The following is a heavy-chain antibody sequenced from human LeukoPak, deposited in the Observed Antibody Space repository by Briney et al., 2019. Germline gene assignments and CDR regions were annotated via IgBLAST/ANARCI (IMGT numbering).Heavy chain of an antibody. Sequence: SVKVSCKASGGTFSSYAISWVRQAPGQGLEWMGRIIPILGIANYAQKFQGRVTITADKSTSTAYMGLSSLRSEDTAVYYCARVMEQLSDYFDYWGQGTLVTVSS. CDR3: ARVMEQLSDYFDY. V-gene: IGHV1-69*04. J-gene: IGHJ4*02. CDR1: GGTFSSYA. CDR2: IIPILGIA. D-gene: IGHD6-6*01.